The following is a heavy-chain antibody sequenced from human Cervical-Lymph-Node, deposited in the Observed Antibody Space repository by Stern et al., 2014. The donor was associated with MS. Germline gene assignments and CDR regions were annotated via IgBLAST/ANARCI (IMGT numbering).Heavy chain of an antibody. J-gene: IGHJ4*02. CDR3: ARDAIVGGTRGDY. V-gene: IGHV1-2*02. Sequence: VQLVESGAEVKKPGASVKVSCKASGFTFTGYYMHWVRQAPGQGLEWMGWINPNSGGTDYAQKFQGRVTMTRDTSISTAYMELNGLRSDDTAVYYCARDAIVGGTRGDYWGQGTLVTVSS. D-gene: IGHD1-26*01. CDR1: GFTFTGYY. CDR2: INPNSGGT.